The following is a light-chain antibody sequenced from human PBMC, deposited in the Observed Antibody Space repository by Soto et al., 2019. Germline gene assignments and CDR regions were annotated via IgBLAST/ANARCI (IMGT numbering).Light chain of an antibody. V-gene: IGKV1-33*01. CDR3: QQYEDIPPT. CDR2: DAS. CDR1: QDITNY. Sequence: DIQMTQSPSSLTASVGDSVTITCQASQDITNYLNWYQHKPGKAPKLLIYDASNLEPGVPSRFSGRASGRDFTFTISSLQPEDTATYYCQQYEDIPPTFGQGTRLDIK. J-gene: IGKJ5*01.